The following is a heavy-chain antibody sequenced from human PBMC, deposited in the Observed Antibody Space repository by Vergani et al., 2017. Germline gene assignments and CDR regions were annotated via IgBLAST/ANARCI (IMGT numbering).Heavy chain of an antibody. Sequence: QLQLVESGGGLVKPGGSLRLSCAASGFTFSDYYMSWIRQAPGKGLEWVSYISSSGSTIYYADSVKGRFTNSRDNAKNSLYLQMNSLRAEDTAVYYCASTNNNWNDYYFDYWGQGTLVTVSS. D-gene: IGHD1-20*01. J-gene: IGHJ4*02. CDR1: GFTFSDYY. CDR2: ISSSGSTI. CDR3: ASTNNNWNDYYFDY. V-gene: IGHV3-11*01.